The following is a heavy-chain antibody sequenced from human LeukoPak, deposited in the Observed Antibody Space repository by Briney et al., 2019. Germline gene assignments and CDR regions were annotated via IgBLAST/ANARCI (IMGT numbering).Heavy chain of an antibody. D-gene: IGHD5-18*01. CDR1: GFTVSSNY. J-gene: IGHJ4*02. CDR2: IYGGSST. CDR3: ARGYGNTAHDPFDY. Sequence: PGGSLRLSCAASGFTVSSNYMSWVRQAPGKGLEWVSVIYGGSSTYYADSVKGRFIISRDNSKNTVYLQMNSLRADDTAVYYCARGYGNTAHDPFDYWGQETLVTVSS. V-gene: IGHV3-53*01.